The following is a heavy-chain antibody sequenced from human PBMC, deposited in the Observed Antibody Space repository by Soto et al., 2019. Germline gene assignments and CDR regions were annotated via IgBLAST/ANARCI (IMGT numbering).Heavy chain of an antibody. CDR2: INHSGST. J-gene: IGHJ6*04. V-gene: IGHV4-34*01. Sequence: TLSLTCAVYGGSFSGYYWSWIRQPPGKGLEWIGEINHSGSTNYNPSLKSRVTISVDTSKNQFSLKLSSVTAADTAVYYCARDVIVYYQTSYYYTGRDVGGKGTTVPVPS. CDR1: GGSFSGYY. CDR3: ARDVIVYYQTSYYYTGRDV. D-gene: IGHD3-9*01.